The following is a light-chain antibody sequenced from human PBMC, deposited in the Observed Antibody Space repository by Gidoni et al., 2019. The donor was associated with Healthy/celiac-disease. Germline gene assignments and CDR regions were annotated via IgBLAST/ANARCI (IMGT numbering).Light chain of an antibody. J-gene: IGKJ4*01. V-gene: IGKV4-1*01. CDR2: WAS. CDR3: QQYYSTPLT. Sequence: DIVMTQSPDSLAVSLGERATINCKSSQSVLYSSNNKNYLAWYQQNTGQPPTLLIYWASTRESGVPDRFSVSGSWTDFTLTISSLQAEDVAVYYCQQYYSTPLTFGGGTKVEIK. CDR1: QSVLYSSNNKNY.